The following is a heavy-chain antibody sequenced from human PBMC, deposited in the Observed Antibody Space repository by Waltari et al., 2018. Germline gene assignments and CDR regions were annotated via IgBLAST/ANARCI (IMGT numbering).Heavy chain of an antibody. V-gene: IGHV1-69*02. D-gene: IGHD6-13*01. Sequence: QVQLVQSGAEVKKPGSSVKVSCKASGGTFSSYTISWVRQAPGQGLEWMGRIIPILGIANYAQKFQGRVTITADKSTSTAYMELSSLRSEDTAVYYCARAGPVYSSSWYPIDYWGQGTLVTVYS. J-gene: IGHJ4*02. CDR1: GGTFSSYT. CDR2: IIPILGIA. CDR3: ARAGPVYSSSWYPIDY.